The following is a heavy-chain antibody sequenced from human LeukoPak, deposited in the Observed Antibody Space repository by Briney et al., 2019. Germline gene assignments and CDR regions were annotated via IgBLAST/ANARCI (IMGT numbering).Heavy chain of an antibody. V-gene: IGHV3-13*01. CDR2: IGTAGDT. J-gene: IGHJ4*02. D-gene: IGHD1-26*01. CDR3: ARDLGGSYPV. Sequence: GGSLRLSCAASGFTFSSYDMHWARKAKGKGLEGGSAIGTAGDTYYPGSVKGRFTISRENAKNSLYLQMNSLRAGDTAVYYCARDLGGSYPVWGQGTLVTVSS. CDR1: GFTFSSYD.